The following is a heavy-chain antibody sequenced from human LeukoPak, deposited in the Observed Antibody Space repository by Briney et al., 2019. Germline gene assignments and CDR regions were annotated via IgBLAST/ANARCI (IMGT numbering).Heavy chain of an antibody. J-gene: IGHJ4*02. CDR1: GFTFSSYA. D-gene: IGHD5-18*01. V-gene: IGHV3-30*04. CDR3: ARGGTWIQLWTKIDY. Sequence: PGRSLRLSCAASGFTFSSYAMHWVRQAPGKGREWVAVISYDGSNKYYADSVKGRFTISRDNSKNTLYLQMNSLRAEDTAVYYCARGGTWIQLWTKIDYWGQGTLVTVSS. CDR2: ISYDGSNK.